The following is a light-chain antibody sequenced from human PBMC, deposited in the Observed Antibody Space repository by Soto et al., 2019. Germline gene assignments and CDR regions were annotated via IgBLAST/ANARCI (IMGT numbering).Light chain of an antibody. V-gene: IGKV3-11*01. J-gene: IGKJ4*01. CDR1: QSVSSY. CDR3: QQRGSWPPT. CDR2: DAS. Sequence: EIVLTQSPATLSLSPGERATLSCGASQSVSSYLAWYQQKPGQAPRLLIYDASNRATGIPARFSGSGSGTDFTLTISSLEPEAFAVYYCQQRGSWPPTFGVGTKVEIK.